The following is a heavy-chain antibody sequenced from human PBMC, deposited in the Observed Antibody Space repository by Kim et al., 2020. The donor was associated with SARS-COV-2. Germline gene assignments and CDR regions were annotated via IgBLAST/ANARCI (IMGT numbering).Heavy chain of an antibody. Sequence: GGSLRLSCAASGFTFSSYSMNWVRQAPGKGLEWVSSISSSSSYIYYADSVKGRFTISRDNAKNSLYLQMNSLRAEDTAVYYCASFDIVVVPAARPNYYYYGMDVWGQGTTVTVSS. J-gene: IGHJ6*02. CDR2: ISSSSSYI. CDR3: ASFDIVVVPAARPNYYYYGMDV. D-gene: IGHD2-2*01. CDR1: GFTFSSYS. V-gene: IGHV3-21*01.